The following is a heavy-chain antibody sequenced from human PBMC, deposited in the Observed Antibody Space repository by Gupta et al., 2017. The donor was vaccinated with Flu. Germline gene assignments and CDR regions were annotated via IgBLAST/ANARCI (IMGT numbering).Heavy chain of an antibody. CDR3: ASYYYYDGSGTI. D-gene: IGHD3-22*01. CDR1: GFTFSSHW. Sequence: QLVESGGGLVQPGRSLRLSCAASGFTFSSHWMHWVRQAPGKGLTWVSCINSGGGGTNYADSVKGRFTISRDNVKNTLYLQMNNLRAEDTAVYYCASYYYYDGSGTIWGQGTLVTVSS. J-gene: IGHJ4*02. V-gene: IGHV3-74*01. CDR2: INSGGGGT.